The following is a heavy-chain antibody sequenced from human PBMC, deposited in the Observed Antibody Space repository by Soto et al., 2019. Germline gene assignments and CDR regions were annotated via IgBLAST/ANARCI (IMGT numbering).Heavy chain of an antibody. CDR2: IRSSGRYR. V-gene: IGHV3-21*01. D-gene: IGHD3-9*01. CDR1: GFTFSSYS. Sequence: EVQLVESGGGLVKPGGSLRLSCAASGFTFSSYSMNWVRQAPGKWLEWVSLIRSSGRYRYYADSVKGRFTISRDNAKNTLFLQLNSLRAEDTDVYYCARDSGTYYDFLTGYRGAPDWWGQGTLVTVSS. CDR3: ARDSGTYYDFLTGYRGAPDW. J-gene: IGHJ4*02.